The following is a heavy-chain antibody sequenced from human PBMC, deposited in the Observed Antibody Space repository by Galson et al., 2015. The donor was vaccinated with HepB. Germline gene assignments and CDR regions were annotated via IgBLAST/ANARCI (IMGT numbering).Heavy chain of an antibody. CDR2: ISTNGTTI. CDR1: GFTFSRHT. Sequence: SLRLSCAASGFTFSRHTMSWLRQTPGQGLQWVSYISTNGTTIHYADSVKGRLTVARDNAKNTVFLQMNSLRAEDTAVYYCATVLFGSGAYWTFEICGQGTLVTVSA. J-gene: IGHJ3*02. D-gene: IGHD3-22*01. CDR3: ATVLFGSGAYWTFEI. V-gene: IGHV3-48*04.